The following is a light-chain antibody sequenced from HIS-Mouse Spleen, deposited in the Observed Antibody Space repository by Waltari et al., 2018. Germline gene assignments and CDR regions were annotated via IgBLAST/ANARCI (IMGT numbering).Light chain of an antibody. CDR2: DVS. CDR3: CSYAGSYVV. V-gene: IGLV2-11*01. J-gene: IGLJ2*01. Sequence: QSALTQPRSVSGSPGQSVTISCTGTSSDVGGYNYVPWYQQHQGKAPKLMIYDVSKRPSGVPDRFSGSKSGNTASLTISGLQAEDEADYYCCSYAGSYVVFGGGTKLTVL. CDR1: SSDVGGYNY.